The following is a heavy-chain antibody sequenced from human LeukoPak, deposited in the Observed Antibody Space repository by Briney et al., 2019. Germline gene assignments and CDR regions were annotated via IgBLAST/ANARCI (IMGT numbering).Heavy chain of an antibody. D-gene: IGHD3-9*01. CDR2: IYYTGST. CDR3: ARHTSFDYLSPIAS. J-gene: IGHJ4*02. CDR1: GGSVSSSRYF. V-gene: IGHV4-39*01. Sequence: SETLSLTCPVSGGSVSSSRYFWGWIRQPPGKGLEWIGSIYYTGSTYYKPSLKSRVTISVDASKNQISLKLSSVTAAHTAVYFCARHTSFDYLSPIASWGQGTLVTVSS.